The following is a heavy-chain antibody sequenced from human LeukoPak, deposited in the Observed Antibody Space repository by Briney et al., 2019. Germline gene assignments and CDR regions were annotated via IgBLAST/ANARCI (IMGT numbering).Heavy chain of an antibody. D-gene: IGHD3-9*01. CDR1: GVTFSSYA. CDR3: ARDQDALTGNGAFDI. CDR2: ISSDGSNK. Sequence: GRSLRLSCAGSGVTFSSYAMQWVRQAPGKGREWVAVISSDGSNKYYADSVKGRFTLSRDNSKSTLYLQMNSLRPEDSAVYYCARDQDALTGNGAFDIWGRGTMVTVSS. J-gene: IGHJ3*02. V-gene: IGHV3-30-3*01.